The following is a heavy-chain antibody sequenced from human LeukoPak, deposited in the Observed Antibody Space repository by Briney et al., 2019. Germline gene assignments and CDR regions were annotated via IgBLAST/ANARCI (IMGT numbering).Heavy chain of an antibody. CDR3: AKGGGSGSYRSWYYGMDV. J-gene: IGHJ6*02. Sequence: GGSLRLSCAASGFTFSSYAMSWVRQAPGKGLEWVSAISGSGGGTYYADSVKGRLTISRDNSKNTLYLQMNSLRAEDTAVYYCAKGGGSGSYRSWYYGMDVWGQGTTVTVSS. CDR1: GFTFSSYA. CDR2: ISGSGGGT. D-gene: IGHD3-10*01. V-gene: IGHV3-23*01.